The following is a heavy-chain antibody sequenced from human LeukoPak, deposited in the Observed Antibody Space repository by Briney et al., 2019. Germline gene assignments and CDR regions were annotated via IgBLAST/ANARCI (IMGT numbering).Heavy chain of an antibody. CDR1: GFTFSSYA. J-gene: IGHJ4*02. CDR3: ARGSVEMATISAWEFDY. V-gene: IGHV3-30*04. Sequence: GGSLRLSCAASGFTFSSYAMHWVRQAPGKGLEWVAVISYDGSNKYYADSVKGRFTISRDNSKNTLYLQMNSLRAEDTAVYYCARGSVEMATISAWEFDYWGREPWSPSPQ. D-gene: IGHD5-24*01. CDR2: ISYDGSNK.